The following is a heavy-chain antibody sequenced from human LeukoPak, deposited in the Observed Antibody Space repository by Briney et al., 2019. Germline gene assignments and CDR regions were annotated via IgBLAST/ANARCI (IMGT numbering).Heavy chain of an antibody. Sequence: SVKVSCKASGYTFTGYYMHWVRQAPGQGLEWMGGIIPIFGTANYAQKFQGRVTITADESTSTAYMELSSLRSEDTAVYYCARPGQYSGYDKWGQGTLVTVSS. CDR2: IIPIFGTA. CDR1: GYTFTGYY. D-gene: IGHD5-12*01. V-gene: IGHV1-69*13. J-gene: IGHJ4*02. CDR3: ARPGQYSGYDK.